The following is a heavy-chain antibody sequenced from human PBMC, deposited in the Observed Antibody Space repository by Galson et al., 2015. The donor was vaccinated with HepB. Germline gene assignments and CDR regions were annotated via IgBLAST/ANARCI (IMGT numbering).Heavy chain of an antibody. CDR3: ARGPAIWFGELSAPDY. J-gene: IGHJ4*02. CDR1: GFTFSSYA. Sequence: SLRLSCAASGFTFSSYAMHWVRQAPGKGLEWVAVISYDGSNKYYADSVEGRFTISRDNSKNTLYLQMNSLRAEDTAVYYCARGPAIWFGELSAPDYWGQGTLVTVSS. D-gene: IGHD3-10*01. CDR2: ISYDGSNK. V-gene: IGHV3-30-3*01.